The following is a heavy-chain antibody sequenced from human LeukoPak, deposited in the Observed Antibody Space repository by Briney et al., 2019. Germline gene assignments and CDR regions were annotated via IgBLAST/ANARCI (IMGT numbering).Heavy chain of an antibody. CDR3: GVVVDPFDY. V-gene: IGHV3-15*01. Sequence: GGSLRLSCAASGFTFSNAWMSWVRQAPGKGLEWVGRIKSKTGGCTTDYAAPVKGRFTISRDDSKNTLYLQMNSLKTEDTAVYYCGVVVDPFDYWGQGTLVTVSS. CDR2: IKSKTGGCTT. J-gene: IGHJ4*02. CDR1: GFTFSNAW. D-gene: IGHD2-15*01.